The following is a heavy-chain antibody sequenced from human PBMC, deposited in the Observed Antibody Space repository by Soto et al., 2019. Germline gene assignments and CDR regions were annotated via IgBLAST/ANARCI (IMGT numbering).Heavy chain of an antibody. J-gene: IGHJ4*02. CDR3: ARAYSSEENYFDY. V-gene: IGHV4-59*01. D-gene: IGHD6-19*01. CDR2: IYYSGST. Sequence: SETLSLTCTVSGGSISSYYWSWIRQPPGKGLGWIGYIYYSGSTNYNPSLKSRVTISVDTSKNQFSLKLSSVTAADTAVYYCARAYSSEENYFDYWGQGTRVTVSS. CDR1: GGSISSYY.